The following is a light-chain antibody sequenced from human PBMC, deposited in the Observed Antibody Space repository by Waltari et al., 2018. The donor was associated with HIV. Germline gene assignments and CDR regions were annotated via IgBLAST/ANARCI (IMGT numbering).Light chain of an antibody. CDR1: QSVSSN. CDR2: DAS. CDR3: QQYNNWPIT. V-gene: IGKV3-15*01. J-gene: IGKJ5*01. Sequence: EIVMTQSPATLSVSPGERATLSCRASQSVSSNLAWYQHKPGQAPRLLMYDASTRATGIPARFSGSGSGTEFTLTISSLQSEDFEVYYCQQYNNWPITFGQGTRLEIK.